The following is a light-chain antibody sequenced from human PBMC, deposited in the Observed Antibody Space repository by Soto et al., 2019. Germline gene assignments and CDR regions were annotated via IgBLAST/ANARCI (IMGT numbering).Light chain of an antibody. CDR1: QGISNY. J-gene: IGKJ1*01. CDR2: AAS. Sequence: DIQMTQSPSSLSASVGDRVTITCRASQGISNYLAWYQQKPGKVPKLLIYAASTLQSGVPSRFSGSGSGTDFTLTISSLQPEDVATAYCQKYNSAWTLGQGTKVDIK. V-gene: IGKV1-27*01. CDR3: QKYNSAWT.